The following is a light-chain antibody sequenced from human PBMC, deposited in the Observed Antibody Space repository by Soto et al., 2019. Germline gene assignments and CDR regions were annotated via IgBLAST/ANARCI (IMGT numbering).Light chain of an antibody. CDR3: QSYDSSLSGVV. V-gene: IGLV1-40*01. J-gene: IGLJ2*01. CDR2: GNS. Sequence: QSGLTQPHSVSGAPGQRVTISCTGSSSNIGAGYDVHWYQQLPGTAPKLLIYGNSNRPSGVPDRFSGSKSGTSASLAITGLQAEGEADSYCQSYDSSLSGVVFGGGTKLTVL. CDR1: SSNIGAGYD.